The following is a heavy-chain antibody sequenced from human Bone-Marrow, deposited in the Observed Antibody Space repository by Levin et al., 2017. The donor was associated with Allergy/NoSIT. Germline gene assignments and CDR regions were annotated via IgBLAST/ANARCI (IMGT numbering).Heavy chain of an antibody. V-gene: IGHV3-23*01. Sequence: ETLSLTCAASGFSFGSYGMSWVRQAPGKGLEWVSGLSGSGEWVSGTSGGAAGTYYADSVQGRFTISRDNSNKMVDLQMNTLRVEDKAIHYGAKSRSSGLYSSPPDDFEFWGQGTMVTVSA. CDR1: GFSFGSYG. D-gene: IGHD6-19*01. J-gene: IGHJ3*01. CDR2: TSGGAAGT. CDR3: AKSRSSGLYSSPPDDFEF.